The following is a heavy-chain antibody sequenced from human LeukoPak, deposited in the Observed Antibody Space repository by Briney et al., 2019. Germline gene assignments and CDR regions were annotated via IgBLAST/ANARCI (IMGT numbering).Heavy chain of an antibody. Sequence: PGGSLRLSCAVSEFTFSRYAMHWVRQAPDQGLEWVAAISYDGKNNYYADSVKGRFTISRDNSNNTLYLQMNSLRAEDTAVYYCARGGYFDSSDYYYNFDYWGQGTLVTVSS. CDR3: ARGGYFDSSDYYYNFDY. V-gene: IGHV3-30*04. J-gene: IGHJ4*02. CDR1: EFTFSRYA. CDR2: ISYDGKNN. D-gene: IGHD3-22*01.